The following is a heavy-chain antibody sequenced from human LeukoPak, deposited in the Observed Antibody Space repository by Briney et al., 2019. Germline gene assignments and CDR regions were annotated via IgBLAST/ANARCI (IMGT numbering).Heavy chain of an antibody. Sequence: SETLSLTCTVSGGSISSSSYYWSWIRQPAGKGLEWIGRIYTSGSTNYNPSLKSRVTISVDRSKNQFSLKLSSVTAADTAVYYCARASYSYDINGWVPFDYWGQGTLVTVSS. D-gene: IGHD3-22*01. CDR2: IYTSGST. J-gene: IGHJ4*02. CDR1: GGSISSSSYY. V-gene: IGHV4-61*02. CDR3: ARASYSYDINGWVPFDY.